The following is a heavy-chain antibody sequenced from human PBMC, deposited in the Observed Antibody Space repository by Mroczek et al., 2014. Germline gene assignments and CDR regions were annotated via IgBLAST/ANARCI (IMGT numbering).Heavy chain of an antibody. CDR1: GFTFSSYG. J-gene: IGHJ4*02. V-gene: IGHV3-30*18. CDR3: AKDQSNDIIPIYYFDY. Sequence: QVQLVQSGGGVVQPGRSLRLSCAASGFTFSSYGMHWVRQAPGKGLEWVAVISYDGSNKYYADSVKGRFTISRDNSKNTLYLQMNSLRAEDTAVYYCAKDQSNDIIPIYYFDYWGQGTLVTVSS. D-gene: IGHD3-9*01. CDR2: ISYDGSNK.